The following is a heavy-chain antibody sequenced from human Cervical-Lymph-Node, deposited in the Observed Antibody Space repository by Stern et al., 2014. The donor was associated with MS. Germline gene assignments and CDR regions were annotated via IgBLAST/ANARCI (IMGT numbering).Heavy chain of an antibody. CDR3: AKHACTGAACPFDL. Sequence: QLQLQESGPGLVKPSETLSLTCAVSGDSISSYTHYWAWIRQPPGKGLEWIGSGYYSGATYYNPSLKSPVPISVDTSKNLFPLGLTSVTAADTAVYYCAKHACTGAACPFDLWGQGTLVTVSS. J-gene: IGHJ4*02. CDR1: GDSISSYTHY. D-gene: IGHD2-8*02. V-gene: IGHV4-39*01. CDR2: GYYSGAT.